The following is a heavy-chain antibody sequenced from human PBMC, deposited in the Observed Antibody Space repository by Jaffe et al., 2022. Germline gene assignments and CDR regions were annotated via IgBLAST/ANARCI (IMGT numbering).Heavy chain of an antibody. V-gene: IGHV4-61*01. Sequence: QVQLQESGPGLVKPSETLSLTCTVSGGSVSSGSYYWSWIRQPPGKGLEWIGYIYYSGSTNYNPSLKSRVTISVDTSKNQFSLKLSSVTAADTAVYYCARAQEPVGYGDMWFDPWGQGTLVTVSS. CDR2: IYYSGST. CDR1: GGSVSSGSYY. CDR3: ARAQEPVGYGDMWFDP. J-gene: IGHJ5*02. D-gene: IGHD4-17*01.